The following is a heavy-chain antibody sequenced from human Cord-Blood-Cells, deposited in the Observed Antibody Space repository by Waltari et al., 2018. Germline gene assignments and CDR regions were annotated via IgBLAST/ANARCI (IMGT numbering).Heavy chain of an antibody. D-gene: IGHD7-27*01. Sequence: QVQLQESGPGLVKPSETLSLTCAVSGYSISSGYYWGWIRQPPGKGREWIGSIYHSGSTYYNPSRKSRVTISVDTSKNQFSLKLSSVTAADTAVYYCASTRTGVFDYWGQGTLVTVSS. CDR1: GYSISSGYY. V-gene: IGHV4-38-2*01. J-gene: IGHJ4*02. CDR2: IYHSGST. CDR3: ASTRTGVFDY.